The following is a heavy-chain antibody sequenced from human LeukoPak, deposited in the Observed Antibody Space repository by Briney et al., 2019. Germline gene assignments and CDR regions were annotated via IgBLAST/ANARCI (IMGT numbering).Heavy chain of an antibody. CDR3: ARGMGALGPIDY. J-gene: IGHJ4*02. V-gene: IGHV3-74*01. CDR1: GFTFSSYW. CDR2: INSDGSST. D-gene: IGHD2-8*01. Sequence: GGSLRLSCAASGFTFSSYWMHWVRQAPGKGLVWVSRINSDGSSTSYADSVKGRFNISRDNDKNTMYLQMNSLRAEDTAVYYCARGMGALGPIDYWGQGTLVTVSS.